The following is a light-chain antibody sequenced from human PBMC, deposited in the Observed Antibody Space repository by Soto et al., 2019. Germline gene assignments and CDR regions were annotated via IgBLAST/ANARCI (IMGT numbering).Light chain of an antibody. CDR3: QQYNNWPWT. CDR1: QSVSSN. CDR2: GAS. V-gene: IGKV3-15*01. J-gene: IGKJ1*01. Sequence: EIVTTQSPATLSGSPGERVTLSCRASQSVSSNLAWYQHKLGQAPRLLIYGASTRATGIPARFSGSGSGTEFTLTISSLQSEDFAVYYCQQYNNWPWTFGQGTKVDIK.